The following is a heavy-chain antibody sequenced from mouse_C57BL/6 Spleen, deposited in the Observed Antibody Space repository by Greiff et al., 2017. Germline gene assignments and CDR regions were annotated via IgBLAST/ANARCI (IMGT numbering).Heavy chain of an antibody. J-gene: IGHJ3*01. CDR3: ASTQGPGAY. CDR1: GYTFTSYG. V-gene: IGHV1-81*01. D-gene: IGHD3-2*02. CDR2: IYPRSGNT. Sequence: QVQLQQSGAELARPGASVKLSCKASGYTFTSYGISWVKQRTGQGLEWIGEIYPRSGNTYYNGKFKVKATLTADKSSSTAYMELRSLTSEDSAVYFCASTQGPGAYWGQGTLVTVSA.